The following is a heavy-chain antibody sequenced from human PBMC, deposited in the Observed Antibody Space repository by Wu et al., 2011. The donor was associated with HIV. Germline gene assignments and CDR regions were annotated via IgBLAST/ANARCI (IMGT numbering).Heavy chain of an antibody. V-gene: IGHV1-2*02. CDR3: ARDRDYLLVATGDLDR. D-gene: IGHD5-12*01. Sequence: QVQLVQSGAEVKSPGASVKVSCKASGYTFTAYYIHWVRQAPGQGLEWMGWINPNSGGTNYAQQFQDRVTMTRDTSMNTASMELSSLTFNDTAVYYCARDRDYLLVATGDLDRWGQGTLVTVSS. CDR2: INPNSGGT. J-gene: IGHJ5*02. CDR1: GYTFTAYY.